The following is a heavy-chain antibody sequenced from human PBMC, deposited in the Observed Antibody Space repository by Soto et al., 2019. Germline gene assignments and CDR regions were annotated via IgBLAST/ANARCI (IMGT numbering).Heavy chain of an antibody. Sequence: EVQLVESGGGLVQPGRSLRLSCAASGFTFDDYAMHWVRQAPGKGLECVSSINWNSGSIGYADSVKGRFTISRDNAKNSLYLQMNSLRAEDTALYYCAKDDSSSSSGIDYWGQGTLVTVSS. CDR1: GFTFDDYA. CDR2: INWNSGSI. CDR3: AKDDSSSSSGIDY. D-gene: IGHD6-6*01. J-gene: IGHJ4*02. V-gene: IGHV3-9*01.